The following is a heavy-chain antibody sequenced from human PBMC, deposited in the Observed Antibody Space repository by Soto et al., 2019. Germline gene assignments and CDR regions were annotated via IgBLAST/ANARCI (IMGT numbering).Heavy chain of an antibody. CDR3: ARGEGGSKRYYYYGMDV. CDR1: AGPMSRGGYF. Sequence: NFSLTRTVSAGPMSRGGYFWSRIRLPPGKGLEWIRYIYYSGSTYYNPSLKSRVTISVDTSKNQFSLKLSSVTAADTAVYYCARGEGGSKRYYYYGMDVWGQGTTVT. CDR2: IYYSGST. J-gene: IGHJ6*02. D-gene: IGHD4-4*01. V-gene: IGHV4-30-4*01.